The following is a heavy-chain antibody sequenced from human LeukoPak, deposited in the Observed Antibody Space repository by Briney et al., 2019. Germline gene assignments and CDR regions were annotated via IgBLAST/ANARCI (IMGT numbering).Heavy chain of an antibody. CDR2: IYYSGIT. D-gene: IGHD6-13*01. CDR3: ARDQERQQLCPFDP. V-gene: IGHV4-39*02. J-gene: IGHJ5*02. Sequence: SEALSLTCTVSGGSLNTSSYYWGWVRQPPGKELEWIGSIYYSGITYYNPSLKSRVTISVDTSKLQFSLKLNSVTAADTAVYYCARDQERQQLCPFDPWGQGTLVTVSS. CDR1: GGSLNTSSYY.